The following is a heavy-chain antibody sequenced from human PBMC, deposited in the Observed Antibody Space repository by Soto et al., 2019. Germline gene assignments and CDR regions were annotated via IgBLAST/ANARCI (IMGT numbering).Heavy chain of an antibody. CDR3: TNPQLYYGMDV. Sequence: EVQLVESGGGLVQPGGSLKLSCAASGFTFSGSAMHWVRQASGKGLEWVGRIRSKANSYATAYAASVKGRFTISRDDSKNTAYLQMNSLKAWDTAVYYCTNPQLYYGMDVWGQGTTVTVS. CDR2: IRSKANSYAT. D-gene: IGHD5-18*01. V-gene: IGHV3-73*02. J-gene: IGHJ6*02. CDR1: GFTFSGSA.